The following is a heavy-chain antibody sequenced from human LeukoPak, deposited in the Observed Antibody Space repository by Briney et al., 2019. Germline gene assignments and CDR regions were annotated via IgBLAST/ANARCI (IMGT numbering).Heavy chain of an antibody. CDR3: AYIAAPQYYYYYRDV. CDR1: GGTFSSYA. CDR2: IIPIFGTA. J-gene: IGHJ6*03. D-gene: IGHD6-6*01. Sequence: SVKVSCKASGGTFSSYAISWVRQAPGQGLEWMGGIIPIFGTANYAQKFQGRVTITTDESTSTAYMELSSLRSEDTAVYYCAYIAAPQYYYYYRDVWGKGTTVTVSS. V-gene: IGHV1-69*05.